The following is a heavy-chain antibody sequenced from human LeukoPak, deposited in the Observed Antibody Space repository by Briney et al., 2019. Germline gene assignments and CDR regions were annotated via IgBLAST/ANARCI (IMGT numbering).Heavy chain of an antibody. CDR2: IHYRGTT. V-gene: IGHV4-59*13. D-gene: IGHD4-17*01. J-gene: IGHJ4*02. Sequence: PSETLSLTCTVSGASFSSYYWNWIRQSPGKGLEWLGNIHYRGTTNYNPSLKNRVTLSLDTSKSQFVLKVTSVTAADTAVYYCARDEHGDFQGFDYWGQGTRVTVSS. CDR1: GASFSSYY. CDR3: ARDEHGDFQGFDY.